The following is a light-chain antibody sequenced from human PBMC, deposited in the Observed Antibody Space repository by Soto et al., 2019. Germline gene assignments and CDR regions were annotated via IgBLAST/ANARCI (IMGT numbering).Light chain of an antibody. J-gene: IGLJ1*01. CDR2: GVS. Sequence: QSALTQPASVSGSPGQSITISCTETNSDIGTLNSVSWYQQFPGKAPKLMIFGVSVRPSGVSTRFSGSKFGNTAFLYISGLQAEDEADYYCSSYTSSRTYVFGSGTKVTVL. CDR3: SSYTSSRTYV. CDR1: NSDIGTLNS. V-gene: IGLV2-14*01.